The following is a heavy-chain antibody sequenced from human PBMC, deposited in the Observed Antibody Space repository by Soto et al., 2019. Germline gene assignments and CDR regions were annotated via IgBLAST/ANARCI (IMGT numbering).Heavy chain of an antibody. Sequence: EVQLVESGGGLVKPGGSLRLSCAASGFTFSSYSMNWVRQAPGKGLEWVSSISSSSSYIYYADSVKGRFTISRDNAKNSLYLQMNSLRAEDTAVYYCARDRGIAAAGTSWFDPWGQGTLVTVSS. J-gene: IGHJ5*02. CDR3: ARDRGIAAAGTSWFDP. D-gene: IGHD6-13*01. CDR1: GFTFSSYS. CDR2: ISSSSSYI. V-gene: IGHV3-21*01.